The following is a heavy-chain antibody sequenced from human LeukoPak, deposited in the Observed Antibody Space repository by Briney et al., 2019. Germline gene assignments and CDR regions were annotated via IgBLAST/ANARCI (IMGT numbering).Heavy chain of an antibody. CDR3: ARGYDSGSYYVY. V-gene: IGHV3-48*03. J-gene: IGHJ4*02. CDR1: GFTFSSYE. CDR2: ISRSASTI. D-gene: IGHD3-22*01. Sequence: GGSLRLSCAASGFTFSSYEMNWVRQAPGKGLEWVSYISRSASTIYYADSVKGRFTISRDNAKNSLYLQMNSLRAEDTAVYYCARGYDSGSYYVYWGQGTLVTVSS.